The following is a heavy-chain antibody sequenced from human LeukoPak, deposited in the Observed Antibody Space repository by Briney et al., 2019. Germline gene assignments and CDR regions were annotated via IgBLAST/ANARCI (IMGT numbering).Heavy chain of an antibody. CDR3: ARLLYDTGDYYYFDY. J-gene: IGHJ4*02. D-gene: IGHD3-22*01. Sequence: SETLSLTCTLSTGSISSYYWSWIRQPPGKGLEWIGFIWNSGITNYNPSLRTRVTISADTSKSQFSLKLGSVTAADTAVYYCARLLYDTGDYYYFDYWGQGILVTLTS. V-gene: IGHV4-59*08. CDR1: TGSISSYY. CDR2: IWNSGIT.